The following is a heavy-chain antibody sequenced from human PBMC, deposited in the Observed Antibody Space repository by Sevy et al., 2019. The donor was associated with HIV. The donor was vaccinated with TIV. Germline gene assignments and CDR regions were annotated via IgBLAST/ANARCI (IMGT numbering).Heavy chain of an antibody. CDR2: INRDGSGK. D-gene: IGHD5-12*01. CDR1: GFTFSDYW. Sequence: GGSLRLSCEASGFTFSDYWMTWVRQAPGKGLEGVASINRDGSGKYYVDSVKGRFIISRHNVKKSLFLKMNTLRVEDTAVYYCLRGGGGYWGQETLVTVSS. J-gene: IGHJ4*02. V-gene: IGHV3-7*01. CDR3: LRGGGGY.